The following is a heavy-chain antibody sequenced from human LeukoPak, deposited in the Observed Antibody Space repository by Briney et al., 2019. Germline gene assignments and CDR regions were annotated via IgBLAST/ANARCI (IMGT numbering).Heavy chain of an antibody. CDR3: ARGGYYTLEYYYYMEV. D-gene: IGHD3-3*01. Sequence: KASETLSLTCSVSGGAISSYYWSWIRQTPGKGLEWIGYIYYSGGTNYNPSLESRVAMSVDTSKNQSSLRVTSVTAADTAVYYCARGGYYTLEYYYYMEVWGKGTTVTVSS. CDR1: GGAISSYY. J-gene: IGHJ6*03. CDR2: IYYSGGT. V-gene: IGHV4-59*01.